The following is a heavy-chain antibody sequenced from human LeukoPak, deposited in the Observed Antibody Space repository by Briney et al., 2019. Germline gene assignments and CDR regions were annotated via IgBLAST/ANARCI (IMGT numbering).Heavy chain of an antibody. CDR3: ARLYFGDLSGYYMDV. CDR2: IKPDGSEK. Sequence: GGSLRLSCAASGFTFSSYWMSWVRQAPGKGPEWVANIKPDGSEKYYVDSVKGRFTISRDNAKNSLYLQMNSLRTEDTAVYYCARLYFGDLSGYYMDVWGKGTTVTISS. J-gene: IGHJ6*03. D-gene: IGHD3-10*01. V-gene: IGHV3-7*01. CDR1: GFTFSSYW.